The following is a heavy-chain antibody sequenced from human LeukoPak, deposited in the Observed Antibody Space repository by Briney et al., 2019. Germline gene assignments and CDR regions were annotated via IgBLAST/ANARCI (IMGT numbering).Heavy chain of an antibody. Sequence: GGSLRLSCAASGFTFSSYGMHWVHQAPGKGLEWVAFIRYDGSNKYYADSVKGRFTISRDNSKNTLYLQMNSLRAEDTAVYYCAKRTEQWHGANDYWGQGTLVTVSS. J-gene: IGHJ4*02. V-gene: IGHV3-30*02. CDR3: AKRTEQWHGANDY. D-gene: IGHD6-19*01. CDR1: GFTFSSYG. CDR2: IRYDGSNK.